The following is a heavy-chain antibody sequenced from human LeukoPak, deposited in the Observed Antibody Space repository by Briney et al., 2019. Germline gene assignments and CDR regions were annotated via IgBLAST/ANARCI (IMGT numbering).Heavy chain of an antibody. CDR2: IRSKAYGGTT. J-gene: IGHJ4*02. V-gene: IGHV3-49*04. D-gene: IGHD3-3*01. CDR3: TRLSYDFWSGYFPVDY. CDR1: GFTFGDYA. Sequence: GGSLRLSCTASGFTFGDYAMSWVRQAPGKGLEWVGFIRSKAYGGTTEYAASVKGGFTISRDDSKSIAYLQMNSLKTEDTAVYYCTRLSYDFWSGYFPVDYWGQGTLVTVSS.